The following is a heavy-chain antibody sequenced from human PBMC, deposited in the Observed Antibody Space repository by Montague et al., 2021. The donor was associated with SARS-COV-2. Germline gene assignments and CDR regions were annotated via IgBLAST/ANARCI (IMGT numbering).Heavy chain of an antibody. Sequence: SLRLSCAASGFTFSDYYMSWIRQAPGKGLERVSYISSSSSYTNYADSVKGRFTISRDNAKNSLYLQMNSLRAEDTAVYYCARSVDTAMVPLYYYYYGMDVWGQGTTVTVSS. D-gene: IGHD5-18*01. CDR2: ISSSSSYT. CDR3: ARSVDTAMVPLYYYYYGMDV. J-gene: IGHJ6*02. V-gene: IGHV3-11*06. CDR1: GFTFSDYY.